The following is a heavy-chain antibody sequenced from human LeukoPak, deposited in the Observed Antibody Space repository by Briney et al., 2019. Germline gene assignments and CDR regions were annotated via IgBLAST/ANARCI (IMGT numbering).Heavy chain of an antibody. D-gene: IGHD3-9*01. CDR2: ISSSSSYI. CDR3: ARVVRDYDILTGYYEAFDI. Sequence: GGSLRLSCAASGFTFSSYSMNWVRQAPGKGLEWVSSISSSSSYIYYADSVKGRFTISRDNAKNSLYLQMNSLRAEDTAVYYCARVVRDYDILTGYYEAFDIGGQGTMVTVS. CDR1: GFTFSSYS. J-gene: IGHJ3*02. V-gene: IGHV3-21*01.